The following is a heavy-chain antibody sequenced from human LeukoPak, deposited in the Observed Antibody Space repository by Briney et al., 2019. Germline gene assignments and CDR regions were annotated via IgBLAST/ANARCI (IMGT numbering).Heavy chain of an antibody. CDR3: ARPMGYCSSTSCHPHAFDI. V-gene: IGHV4-39*01. Sequence: SETLSLTCTVSGGSISSSSYYWRSIRQPPGKGLEWIGSIYYSGSTYYNPSLKSRVTISVDTSKNQFSLKLSSVTAADTAVYYCARPMGYCSSTSCHPHAFDIWGQGTMVTVSS. J-gene: IGHJ3*02. D-gene: IGHD2-2*01. CDR1: GGSISSSSYY. CDR2: IYYSGST.